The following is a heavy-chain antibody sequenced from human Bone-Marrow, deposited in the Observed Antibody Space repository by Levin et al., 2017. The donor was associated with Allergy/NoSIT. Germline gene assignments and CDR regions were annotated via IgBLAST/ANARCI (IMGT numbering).Heavy chain of an antibody. J-gene: IGHJ4*02. CDR2: ISSGSGTM. CDR3: ARPYSSGWYPPDY. V-gene: IGHV3-48*01. D-gene: IGHD6-19*01. Sequence: PGASVKVSCTASGFTFSSFSMNWVRQAPGKGLEWVSYISSGSGTMYYADSVKGRFTISRDNAKNSLYLQMNSLRAEDTAVYYCARPYSSGWYPPDYWGQGTLVTVSS. CDR1: GFTFSSFS.